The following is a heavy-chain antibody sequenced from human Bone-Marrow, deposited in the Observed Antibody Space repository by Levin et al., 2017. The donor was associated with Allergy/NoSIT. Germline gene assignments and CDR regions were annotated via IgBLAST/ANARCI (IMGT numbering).Heavy chain of an antibody. CDR1: GFTFSDSA. V-gene: IGHV3-73*01. CDR3: TRRSTRTAAGMDV. Sequence: GASVKVSCAVSGFTFSDSAVHWVRQTSGKGLEWVGLIRSQTNTYATAYAASVKGRFTVSRDDSKNTAYLQMNILKTEDTAVYYCTRRSTRTAAGMDVWGQGTTVTVSS. CDR2: IRSQTNTYAT. J-gene: IGHJ6*02. D-gene: IGHD2-2*01.